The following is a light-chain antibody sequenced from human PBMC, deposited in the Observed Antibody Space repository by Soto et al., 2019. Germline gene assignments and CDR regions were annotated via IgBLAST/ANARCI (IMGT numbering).Light chain of an antibody. V-gene: IGKV1-8*01. Sequence: IRMTHSPSSLSASTGDIVTITFRASQGISSYLAWYQQKPGKAPELLIYAASTLQSGVPSRFSGSGSGTDFTLTISCLQSEDFATYYCQQYYSFPWTFGQGTKVDIK. CDR3: QQYYSFPWT. CDR2: AAS. CDR1: QGISSY. J-gene: IGKJ1*01.